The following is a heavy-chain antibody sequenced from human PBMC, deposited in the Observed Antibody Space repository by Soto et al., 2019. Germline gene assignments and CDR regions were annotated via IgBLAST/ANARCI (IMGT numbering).Heavy chain of an antibody. Sequence: ESGGGVVQPGRSLRLSCAASGFTFSSYGMHWVRQAPGKGLEWVAXIWYDGSNKYYADSXKGXXTISRDNSKNTLYLQMXXXXXXXXXXXXXXXXXXXXXXXXXXXYMDVWGKGTTVTVSS. CDR1: GFTFSSYG. CDR2: IWYDGSNK. J-gene: IGHJ6*03. V-gene: IGHV3-33*01. CDR3: XXXXXXXXXXXXXXYMDV.